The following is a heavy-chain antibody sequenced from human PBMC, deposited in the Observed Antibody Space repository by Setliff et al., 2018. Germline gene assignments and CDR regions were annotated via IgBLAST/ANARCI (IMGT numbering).Heavy chain of an antibody. D-gene: IGHD1-26*01. CDR3: ARGWRSLYSGNRGHFDS. J-gene: IGHJ4*02. V-gene: IGHV3-11*04. CDR1: GFTFSDYY. Sequence: GGSLRLSCAASGFTFSDYYMSWIRQAPGKGLEWVLYISGSGVTIYYADSVKGRFTISRDNAKNSLYLQMNSLRAEDTAVYYCARGWRSLYSGNRGHFDSWGQGTLVTVS. CDR2: ISGSGVTI.